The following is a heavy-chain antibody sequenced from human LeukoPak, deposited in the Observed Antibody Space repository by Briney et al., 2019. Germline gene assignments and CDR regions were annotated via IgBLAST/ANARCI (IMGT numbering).Heavy chain of an antibody. CDR3: ARDLGLRGST. CDR1: GVTFSESW. J-gene: IGHJ5*02. D-gene: IGHD5-12*01. CDR2: MYGDMREI. Sequence: GGSLRLSCEASGVTFSESWMHWVRQIPGKGLVWLSRMYGDMREIIYADSVKGRFTISRDNAKNTVYLQMNSLRGEDTAVYYCARDLGLRGSTWGQGTLVTVSS. V-gene: IGHV3-74*01.